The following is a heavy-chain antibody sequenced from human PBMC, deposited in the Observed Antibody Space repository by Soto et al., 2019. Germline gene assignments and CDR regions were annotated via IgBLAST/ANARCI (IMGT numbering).Heavy chain of an antibody. V-gene: IGHV1-69*01. J-gene: IGHJ6*02. Sequence: QVQLVQSGAEVKKPGSSVKVSCKASVGTFSSYAISWVRQAPGQGLEWMGGIIGIFSTANYAQKFQGRVTITADESTSKAYMKLSRLRAEDTAVYYCARDSPIARMDVWGQGTTVT. CDR1: VGTFSSYA. D-gene: IGHD6-13*01. CDR2: IIGIFSTA. CDR3: ARDSPIARMDV.